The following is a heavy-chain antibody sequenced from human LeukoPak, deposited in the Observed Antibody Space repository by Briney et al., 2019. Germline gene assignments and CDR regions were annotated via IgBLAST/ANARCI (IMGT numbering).Heavy chain of an antibody. CDR2: ISSGSTI. D-gene: IGHD6-19*01. V-gene: IGHV3-48*03. Sequence: GGSLRLSCAASGFTFSSYEMNWVRQAPGKGLELVSYISSGSTIYDADSVKGRFTISRDNAKNSLYLQMNSLRAEDTAVYYCARESIAVAGAPFDYWGQGTLVTVSS. J-gene: IGHJ4*02. CDR1: GFTFSSYE. CDR3: ARESIAVAGAPFDY.